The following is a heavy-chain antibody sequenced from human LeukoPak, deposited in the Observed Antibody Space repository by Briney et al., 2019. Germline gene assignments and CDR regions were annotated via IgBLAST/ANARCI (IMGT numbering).Heavy chain of an antibody. D-gene: IGHD3-9*01. CDR2: INPNSGGT. Sequence: GASVKVSCKASGYTFTGYYLHWVRQAPGQGLEWMGWINPNSGGTNYAQKFQGRVTMTRDTSISTAYMELSRLRSDDTAVYYCARGLLTSYYDILTGYLRGSGFDYWGQGTLVTVSS. CDR1: GYTFTGYY. CDR3: ARGLLTSYYDILTGYLRGSGFDY. J-gene: IGHJ4*02. V-gene: IGHV1-2*02.